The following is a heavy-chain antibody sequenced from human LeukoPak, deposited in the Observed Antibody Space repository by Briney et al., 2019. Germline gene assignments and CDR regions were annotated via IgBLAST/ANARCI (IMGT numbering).Heavy chain of an antibody. CDR3: ARDLSTSAAENDY. CDR2: ISSSSSYI. CDR1: GFTFSSYS. J-gene: IGHJ4*02. V-gene: IGHV3-21*01. Sequence: GGPLRLSCAASGFTFSSYSMNWVRQAPGKGLEWVSSISSSSSYIYYADSVKGRFTISRDNAKNSLYLQMNSLRAEDTAVYYCARDLSTSAAENDYWGQGTLVTVSS. D-gene: IGHD6-13*01.